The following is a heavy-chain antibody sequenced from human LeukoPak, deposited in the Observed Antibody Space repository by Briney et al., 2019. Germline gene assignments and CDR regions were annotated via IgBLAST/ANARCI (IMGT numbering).Heavy chain of an antibody. CDR1: GGSISSYD. Sequence: SETLSLTCTVSGGSISSYDWSWIRQPAGKGLEWIGRIYTSGSTNYNPSLKSRVTMSVDTSKNQFSLKLSSVTAADTAVYYCAREGRNCSSTSCYYYYYYMDVWGKGTTVTVSS. CDR2: IYTSGST. V-gene: IGHV4-4*07. D-gene: IGHD2-2*01. J-gene: IGHJ6*03. CDR3: AREGRNCSSTSCYYYYYYMDV.